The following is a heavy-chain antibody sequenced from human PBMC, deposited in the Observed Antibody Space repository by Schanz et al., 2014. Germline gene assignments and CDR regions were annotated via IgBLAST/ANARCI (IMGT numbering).Heavy chain of an antibody. CDR3: ARDRRNADLDY. CDR1: GFSFGNYG. D-gene: IGHD1-1*01. J-gene: IGHJ4*02. CDR2: FDAHDGRA. Sequence: EVQLVESGGGLVQPGGSLRLSCAASGFSFGNYGMSWVRQAPGKGLEWVSGFDAHDGRAYYADSAKGRFTISRDNSKSTLYVEMNSLRVEDTAVYYCARDRRNADLDYWGQGTLVTVSS. V-gene: IGHV3-23*04.